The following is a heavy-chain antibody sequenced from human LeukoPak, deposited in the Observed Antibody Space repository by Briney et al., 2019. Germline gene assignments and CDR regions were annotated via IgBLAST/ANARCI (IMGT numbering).Heavy chain of an antibody. D-gene: IGHD3-10*01. J-gene: IGHJ4*02. CDR3: TGNYYGSGSYADFDY. CDR2: ISSSSSYI. Sequence: GGSLRLSCAASGFTFSSYSMNWVRQAPGKGLEWVSSISSSSSYIYYADSVKGRFTISRDDAKNSLYLQMDSLKTEDTAVYYCTGNYYGSGSYADFDYWGQGTLVTVSS. V-gene: IGHV3-21*04. CDR1: GFTFSSYS.